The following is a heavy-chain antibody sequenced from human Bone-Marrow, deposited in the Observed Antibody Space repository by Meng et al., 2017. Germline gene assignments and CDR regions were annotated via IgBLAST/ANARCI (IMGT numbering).Heavy chain of an antibody. V-gene: IGHV3-21*01. Sequence: GESLKISCAASGFTFSSYWMNWVRQAPGKGLEWVSSISSSSSYIYYADSVKGRFTISRDNAKNSLYLQMNSLRAEDTAVYYCAREAGDSSGYYNYWGQGTLVTVSS. CDR2: ISSSSSYI. J-gene: IGHJ4*02. D-gene: IGHD3-22*01. CDR1: GFTFSSYW. CDR3: AREAGDSSGYYNY.